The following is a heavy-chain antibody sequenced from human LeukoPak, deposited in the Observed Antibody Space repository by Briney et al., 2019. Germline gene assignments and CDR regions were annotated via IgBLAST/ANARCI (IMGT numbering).Heavy chain of an antibody. CDR2: ISGSGGST. CDR1: GFTFSSYA. V-gene: IGHV3-23*01. J-gene: IGHJ4*02. CDR3: AKDQGSITMIVVVIPYFDY. D-gene: IGHD3-22*01. Sequence: GGSLRLSCAASGFTFSSYAMSWVRQAPGKGLEWVSAISGSGGSTYYADSVKGRLTISRDNSKNTLYLQMNSLRAEDTAVYYCAKDQGSITMIVVVIPYFDYWGQGTLVTVSS.